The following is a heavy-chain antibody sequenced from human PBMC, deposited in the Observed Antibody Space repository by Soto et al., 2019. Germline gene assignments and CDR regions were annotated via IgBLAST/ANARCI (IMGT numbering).Heavy chain of an antibody. CDR3: ARGSLLYYYDSSGYYPERFDY. V-gene: IGHV1-2*04. Sequence: GASVKVSCKASGYTFTGYYMHWVRQAPGQGLEWMGWINPNSGGTNYAQKFQGWVTMTRDTSISTAYMELSRLRSDDTAVYYCARGSLLYYYDSSGYYPERFDYWGQGTLVTVSS. J-gene: IGHJ4*02. D-gene: IGHD3-22*01. CDR2: INPNSGGT. CDR1: GYTFTGYY.